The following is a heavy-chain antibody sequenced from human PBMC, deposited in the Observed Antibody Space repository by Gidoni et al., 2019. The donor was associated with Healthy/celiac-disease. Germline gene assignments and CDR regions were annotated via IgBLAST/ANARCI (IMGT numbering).Heavy chain of an antibody. CDR1: GFTFDDYA. Sequence: EVQLVESGGGLVQPGRSLRLSCAASGFTFDDYAMHWVRQAPGKGLEWVSGISWNSGSIGYADSVKGRFTISRDNAKNSLYLQMNSLRAEDTALYYCAKGSTPTRGSFDYWGQGTLVTVSS. CDR2: ISWNSGSI. J-gene: IGHJ4*02. D-gene: IGHD5-12*01. V-gene: IGHV3-9*01. CDR3: AKGSTPTRGSFDY.